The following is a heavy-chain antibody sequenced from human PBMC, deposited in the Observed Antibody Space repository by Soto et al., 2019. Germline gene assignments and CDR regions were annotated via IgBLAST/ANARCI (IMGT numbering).Heavy chain of an antibody. V-gene: IGHV3-23*01. CDR3: ANKIEYSSGWYGAFDI. J-gene: IGHJ3*02. CDR2: ISGSGGST. CDR1: GFTFTSYP. Sequence: PAESLRLSFAASGFTFTSYPMSSLSQAPGKGLEWVSAISGSGGSTYYADSVKGRFTISRDNSKNTLYLQMNSLRAEDTAVYYCANKIEYSSGWYGAFDIWGQGT. D-gene: IGHD6-19*01.